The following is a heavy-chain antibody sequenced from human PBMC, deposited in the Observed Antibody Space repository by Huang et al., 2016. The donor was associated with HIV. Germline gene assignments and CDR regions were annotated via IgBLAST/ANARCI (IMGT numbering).Heavy chain of an antibody. CDR1: GYSFSSYW. Sequence: VQLVQSGAAVTKPGEFRKMSCKGSGYSFSSYWIAWVRQLPGKGMEWSRFILPDVTDTTYSPSFESQVTSAADKSIGTDYLPWSSLKASDTAMYYCARRFSSSSGYFDYWGQGSLVTVSS. D-gene: IGHD6-6*01. J-gene: IGHJ4*02. CDR2: ILPDVTDT. CDR3: ARRFSSSSGYFDY. V-gene: IGHV5-51*01.